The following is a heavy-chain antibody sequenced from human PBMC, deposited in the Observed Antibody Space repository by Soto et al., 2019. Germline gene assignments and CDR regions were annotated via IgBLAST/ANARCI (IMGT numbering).Heavy chain of an antibody. Sequence: QGQLVQSGAEVKKPGSSVKVSCKSSGDTFTSYSIAWMRQAPGQGLEWMGGIIPKFGSTKYARKFQDRVTITADASRSTAYMELSGLRSEDTAVYFCARWRSSSWFAAFFQFWGQGTRVTVSS. CDR2: IIPKFGST. D-gene: IGHD6-13*01. CDR3: ARWRSSSWFAAFFQF. CDR1: GDTFTSYS. J-gene: IGHJ1*01. V-gene: IGHV1-69*01.